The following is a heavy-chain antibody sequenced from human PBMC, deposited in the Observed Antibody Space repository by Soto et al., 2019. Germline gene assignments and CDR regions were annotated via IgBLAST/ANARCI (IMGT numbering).Heavy chain of an antibody. D-gene: IGHD2-21*02. CDR3: ARGPVVTPFVDY. CDR1: GGCVTSGNYY. Sequence: PSQTLSLTCTVSGGCVTSGNYYWSWIRQPPGKGLEWIGHIYYSGSTNYNPSLKSRVTISVDASKNQFSLKLSSVTAADTAIYYCARGPVVTPFVDYWGQGTLVTGSS. J-gene: IGHJ4*02. CDR2: IYYSGST. V-gene: IGHV4-61*01.